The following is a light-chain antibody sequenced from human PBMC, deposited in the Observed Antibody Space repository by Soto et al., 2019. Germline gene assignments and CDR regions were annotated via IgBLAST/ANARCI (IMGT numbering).Light chain of an antibody. CDR1: QSISSSY. Sequence: EIVLTQSPGTLSLFPGERATLACRASQSISSSYFAWYQQKPGQAPRLLIHGASNRATGIPDRFSGAGSGTDFTLTISRLEPEDFAVYYCHQYGSAPAWTFGQGTNVEIK. CDR2: GAS. J-gene: IGKJ1*01. CDR3: HQYGSAPAWT. V-gene: IGKV3-20*01.